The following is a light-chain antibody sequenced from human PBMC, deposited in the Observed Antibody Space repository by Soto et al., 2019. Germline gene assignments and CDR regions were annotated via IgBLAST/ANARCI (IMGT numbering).Light chain of an antibody. V-gene: IGLV2-14*01. CDR1: SSDVGGYNY. J-gene: IGLJ1*01. Sequence: QSVLTQPASVSGSPGQSITISCSGTSSDVGGYNYVSWYQQNPGTAPKLLIYDVSTRPSGVSHRFSGSKSGNPASLTISGLQAGDEADYYCSSYRSSRTYVFGTGTKVTVL. CDR2: DVS. CDR3: SSYRSSRTYV.